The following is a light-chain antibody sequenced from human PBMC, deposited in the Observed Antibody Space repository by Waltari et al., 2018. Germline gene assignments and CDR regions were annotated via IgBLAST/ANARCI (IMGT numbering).Light chain of an antibody. J-gene: IGKJ3*01. V-gene: IGKV3-15*01. CDR1: QSVSSN. CDR3: QHYNNWPPLFT. CDR2: GAS. Sequence: EIVMTQSPATLSVSPGERATLSCRASQSVSSNLAWYQQKPGQAPRLPIYGASTRATGSPARFSGSGSGTEFTLTISSMQSEDFAVYYCQHYNNWPPLFTFGPGTKVDIK.